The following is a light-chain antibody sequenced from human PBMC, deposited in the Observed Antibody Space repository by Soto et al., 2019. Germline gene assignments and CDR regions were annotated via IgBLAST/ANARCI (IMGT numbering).Light chain of an antibody. CDR3: QQADTFPIT. Sequence: DIQMTQSPSSVSASVGDRVTITCQASQGISRSLAWYQQKPGKAPKLLIYSASSLQSGVPSRFSGSGFGTDFTLTNSSLQPEDFATYYCQQADTFPITFGQGTRLEIK. CDR1: QGISRS. CDR2: SAS. J-gene: IGKJ5*01. V-gene: IGKV1D-12*01.